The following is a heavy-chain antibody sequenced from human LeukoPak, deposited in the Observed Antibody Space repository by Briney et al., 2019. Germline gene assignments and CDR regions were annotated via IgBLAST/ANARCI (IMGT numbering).Heavy chain of an antibody. V-gene: IGHV3-66*02. CDR2: IYSGGST. CDR3: AKGGSGNPRIY. J-gene: IGHJ4*02. D-gene: IGHD4-23*01. Sequence: GGSLRLSCAASGFTVSSSYMNWVRQAPGKGLEWVSVIYSGGSTYYADSVKGRFTISRDNSKNTLYLQMNSLRAEDTAVYYCAKGGSGNPRIYWGQGTLVTVSS. CDR1: GFTVSSSY.